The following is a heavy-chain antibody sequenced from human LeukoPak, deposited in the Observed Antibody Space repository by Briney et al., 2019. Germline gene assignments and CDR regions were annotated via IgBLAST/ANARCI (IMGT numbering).Heavy chain of an antibody. Sequence: SETLSLTCAVYGGSFSGYYWGWIRQPPGKGLECLGEINHSGSNNYNPSLKSRVTISVDTSKTQFSLKLISGTAADTAVYYCASSVPQGYCSGGSCYSRYYYGTDVWGQATTLTVSS. V-gene: IGHV4-34*01. J-gene: IGHJ6*02. CDR3: ASSVPQGYCSGGSCYSRYYYGTDV. CDR2: INHSGSN. CDR1: GGSFSGYY. D-gene: IGHD2-15*01.